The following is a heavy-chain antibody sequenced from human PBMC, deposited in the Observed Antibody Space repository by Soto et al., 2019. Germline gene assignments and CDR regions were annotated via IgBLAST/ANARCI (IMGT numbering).Heavy chain of an antibody. CDR3: AKDPRRLGYCSGGSCPQTNYYYYGMDV. D-gene: IGHD2-15*01. Sequence: QVQLVESGGGVVQPGRSLRLSCAASGFTFSSYGMHWVRQAPGKGLEWVAVISYDGSNKYYADSVKGRFTISRDNSKNTLYLQMNSLRAEDTAVYYCAKDPRRLGYCSGGSCPQTNYYYYGMDVWGQGTTVTVSS. CDR2: ISYDGSNK. V-gene: IGHV3-30*18. CDR1: GFTFSSYG. J-gene: IGHJ6*02.